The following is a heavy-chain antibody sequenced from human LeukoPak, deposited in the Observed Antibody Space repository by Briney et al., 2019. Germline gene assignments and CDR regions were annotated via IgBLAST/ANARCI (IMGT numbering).Heavy chain of an antibody. V-gene: IGHV4-39*01. CDR2: IYYSGST. J-gene: IGHJ6*03. Sequence: SETLSLTCTVSGGSMSSSSYYWGWIRQPPGKGLEWIGSIYYSGSTYYNPSLKSRVTISVDTSKNQFSLKVTSVTAADTAVYYCARHSNYYYYMDVWGKGSTVTVSS. CDR1: GGSMSSSSYY. D-gene: IGHD2-2*01. CDR3: ARHSNYYYYMDV.